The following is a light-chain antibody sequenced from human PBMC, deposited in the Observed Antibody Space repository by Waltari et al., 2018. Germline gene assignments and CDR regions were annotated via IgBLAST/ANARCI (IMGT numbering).Light chain of an antibody. CDR3: QSYDSSLSVV. J-gene: IGLJ2*01. Sequence: QFVLTPPPSLSGAPGERVTPSCTGSSSNLGTDSDEHWYQQFPGTAPKLLIYTNTNRPSGAPDRFSGSKSGTSASLAITGLQPEDEAEYYCQSYDSSLSVVFGGGTKLTVL. CDR1: SSNLGTDSD. V-gene: IGLV1-40*01. CDR2: TNT.